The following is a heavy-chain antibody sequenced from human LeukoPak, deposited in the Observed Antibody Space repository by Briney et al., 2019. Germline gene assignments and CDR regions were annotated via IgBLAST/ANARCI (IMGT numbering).Heavy chain of an antibody. D-gene: IGHD3-10*01. J-gene: IGHJ4*02. CDR3: AKDLNYYGSGSYYFGGYFDY. V-gene: IGHV3-23*01. CDR1: GFTFSSYA. CDR2: ISGSGGST. Sequence: GGSLTLSCAASGFTFSSYAMSWVRQAPGRGLEWVSAISGSGGSTYYADSVKGRFTISRDNSKNTLYLQMNSLRAEDTAVYYCAKDLNYYGSGSYYFGGYFDYWGQGTLVTVSS.